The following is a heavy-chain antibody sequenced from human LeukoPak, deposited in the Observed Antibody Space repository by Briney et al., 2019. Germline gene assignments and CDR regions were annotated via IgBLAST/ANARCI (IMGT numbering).Heavy chain of an antibody. D-gene: IGHD6-19*01. Sequence: GGSLRLSCAASGFTFSSYAMHWVRQAPGKGLEWVAVISYDGSNKYYADSVKGRFTISRDNSKNTLYLQMNSLRAEDTAVYYCARRDSSGWDFDYWGQGTLVTVSS. CDR3: ARRDSSGWDFDY. CDR1: GFTFSSYA. CDR2: ISYDGSNK. V-gene: IGHV3-30-3*01. J-gene: IGHJ4*02.